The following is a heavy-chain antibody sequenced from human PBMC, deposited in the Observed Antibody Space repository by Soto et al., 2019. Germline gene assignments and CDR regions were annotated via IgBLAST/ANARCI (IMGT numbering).Heavy chain of an antibody. Sequence: EVQLVESGGGLVKPGGSLRLSCAASGFTFTRYSMNWVRQAPGKRLEWVSSISSTTNYIYYGDSMKGRSTISRDNAKNSLYLEMNSLRAEDTAVYYCARESEDLTSNFDYWCQGTLVTVSS. CDR3: ARESEDLTSNFDY. CDR2: ISSTTNYI. J-gene: IGHJ4*02. CDR1: GFTFTRYS. V-gene: IGHV3-21*06.